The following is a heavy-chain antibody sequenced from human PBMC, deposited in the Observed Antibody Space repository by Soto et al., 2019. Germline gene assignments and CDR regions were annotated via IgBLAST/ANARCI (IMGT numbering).Heavy chain of an antibody. D-gene: IGHD2-21*01. Sequence: SETLSLTCTVSGGSISSSSYYWGWIRQPPGKGLEWIGSIYYSGSTYYNPSLKSRVTISVDTSKNQFSLKLSSVTAADTAVYYCARHRAYCGGDCYSGWFDPWGQGTLVTVSS. J-gene: IGHJ5*02. V-gene: IGHV4-39*01. CDR1: GGSISSSSYY. CDR2: IYYSGST. CDR3: ARHRAYCGGDCYSGWFDP.